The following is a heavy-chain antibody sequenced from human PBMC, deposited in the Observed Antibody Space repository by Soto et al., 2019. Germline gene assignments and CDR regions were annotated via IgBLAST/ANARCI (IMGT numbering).Heavy chain of an antibody. Sequence: QVQLVESGGGVVQPGRSLRLSCAASGFTFSSYGMHWVRQAPGKGLEWVAVIWYDGSNKYYADSVKGRFTISRDNSKNTMYLQMNSLRAEDTAVYYCARQTSSWYGDAFDTWGQGTMVTVSS. V-gene: IGHV3-33*01. D-gene: IGHD6-13*01. J-gene: IGHJ3*02. CDR3: ARQTSSWYGDAFDT. CDR2: IWYDGSNK. CDR1: GFTFSSYG.